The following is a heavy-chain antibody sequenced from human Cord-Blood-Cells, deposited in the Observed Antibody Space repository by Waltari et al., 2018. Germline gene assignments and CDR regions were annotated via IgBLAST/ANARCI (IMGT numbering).Heavy chain of an antibody. CDR3: ASLEYSSSSGAFDI. CDR1: GFTFSSYW. CDR2: INSDGSST. Sequence: EVQLVESGGGLVQPGGSLRLSCAASGFTFSSYWMHWVRPAPGKGLVGVLRINSDGSSTSYADSGKGRFTISRDNAKNTLYLQMNSLRAEDTAVYYCASLEYSSSSGAFDIWGQGTMVTVSS. D-gene: IGHD6-6*01. J-gene: IGHJ3*02. V-gene: IGHV3-74*01.